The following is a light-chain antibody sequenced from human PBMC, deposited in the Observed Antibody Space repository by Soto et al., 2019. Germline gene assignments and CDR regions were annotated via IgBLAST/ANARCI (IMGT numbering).Light chain of an antibody. V-gene: IGLV2-8*01. J-gene: IGLJ2*01. CDR2: EVS. CDR3: SSYAGSNIVV. Sequence: QSALTQPPSASGSPGQSVTISCTGTSSDVGGYNYVSWYQQHPGKAPKLMIYEVSKRPSGVPDRFSGSKSGHTASLAVSGLQAEDEDDYSCSSYAGSNIVVFGGGTKLTVL. CDR1: SSDVGGYNY.